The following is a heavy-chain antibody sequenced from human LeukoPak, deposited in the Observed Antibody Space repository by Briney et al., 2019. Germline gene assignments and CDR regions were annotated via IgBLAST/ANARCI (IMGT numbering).Heavy chain of an antibody. CDR1: GFTFSGRW. Sequence: PGGSLRLSCAASGFTFSGRWMSWVRQAPGKGLEWVANIRPDGSEKNYVDSVKGRFTISRDNSKNTLYLQMNSLRAEDTAVYYCANYYGHIDYWGQGTLVTVSS. CDR2: IRPDGSEK. V-gene: IGHV3-7*03. D-gene: IGHD3-10*01. CDR3: ANYYGHIDY. J-gene: IGHJ4*02.